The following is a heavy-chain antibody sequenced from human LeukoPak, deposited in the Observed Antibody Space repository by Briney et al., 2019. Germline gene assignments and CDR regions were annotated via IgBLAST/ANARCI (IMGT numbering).Heavy chain of an antibody. CDR3: ARTNRYGSGGGYYYYMDV. J-gene: IGHJ6*03. CDR1: GFTFSTHG. D-gene: IGHD3-10*01. Sequence: PGGSLGLSCAASGFTFSTHGMHWVRQAPGKGLEWAAFIRYDGSNKYYADSVKGRFTISRDNSKNTLYLQMNSLRAEDAAVYYCARTNRYGSGGGYYYYMDVWGKGTTVTISS. V-gene: IGHV3-30*02. CDR2: IRYDGSNK.